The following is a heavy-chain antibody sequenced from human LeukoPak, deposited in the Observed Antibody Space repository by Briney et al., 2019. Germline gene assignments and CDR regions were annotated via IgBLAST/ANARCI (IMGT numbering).Heavy chain of an antibody. CDR1: GGSFSGYY. D-gene: IGHD3-10*01. CDR2: IYYSGST. CDR3: ARPMVRGVNDAPHI. Sequence: SETLSLTCAVYGGSFSGYYWSWIRQPPGKGLEWIGYIYYSGSTNYNPSLKSRVTISVDTSKNQFSLELTSVTAADTAVYYCARPMVRGVNDAPHIWGQGTMVTVSS. J-gene: IGHJ3*02. V-gene: IGHV4-59*08.